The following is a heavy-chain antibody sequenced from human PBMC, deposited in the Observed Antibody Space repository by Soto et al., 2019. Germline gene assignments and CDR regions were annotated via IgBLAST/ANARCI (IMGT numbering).Heavy chain of an antibody. CDR1: GYTFTNYA. CDR3: VRDRVLGYCSGGSCGNSFDP. D-gene: IGHD2-15*01. V-gene: IGHV1-3*01. J-gene: IGHJ5*02. CDR2: INAGNGNT. Sequence: QVQLVQSGAEVKKPGASVKVSCNASGYTFTNYAMHWVRQAPGQRLEWMGWINAGNGNTKYSQKFQGRVTITRDTSASTAYMELSSLRSEDTAVYYCVRDRVLGYCSGGSCGNSFDPWGQGTLVTVSS.